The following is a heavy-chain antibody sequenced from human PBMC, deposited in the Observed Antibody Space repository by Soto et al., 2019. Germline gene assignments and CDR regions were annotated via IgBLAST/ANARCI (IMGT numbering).Heavy chain of an antibody. D-gene: IGHD3-22*01. Sequence: SETLSLTCTVSGGSIGTYYLSWIRQPPGKGLEWIGYIYYRGNTDYNPSLKSRVTISLDTPKNQFSLKLSSVTAADTAVYYCARSPDSSGYYPRWYYYGMDVWGQGTTVTVSS. CDR1: GGSIGTYY. V-gene: IGHV4-59*12. CDR2: IYYRGNT. CDR3: ARSPDSSGYYPRWYYYGMDV. J-gene: IGHJ6*02.